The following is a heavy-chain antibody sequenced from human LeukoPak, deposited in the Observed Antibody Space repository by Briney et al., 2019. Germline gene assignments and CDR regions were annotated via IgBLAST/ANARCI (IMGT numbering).Heavy chain of an antibody. J-gene: IGHJ4*02. D-gene: IGHD2-2*01. V-gene: IGHV3-48*04. CDR3: ARAGYCSSASCYLRGHYDY. Sequence: GGSLRLSCAASGFTLSSYAMHWVRQAPGKGLEWVSYISSGSSTIYYADSVKGRFTISRDNAKNSLYLQMNSLRAEDTALYYCARAGYCSSASCYLRGHYDYWGQGTLVTVSS. CDR2: ISSGSSTI. CDR1: GFTLSSYA.